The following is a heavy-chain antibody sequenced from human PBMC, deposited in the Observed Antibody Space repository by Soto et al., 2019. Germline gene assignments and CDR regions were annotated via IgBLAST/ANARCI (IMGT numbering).Heavy chain of an antibody. CDR2: IYTSGST. Sequence: QVQLQESCPGLVKPSETLSLTCTVSGGSISSYYWSWIRQPAGKGLEWIGRIYTSGSTNYNPSLKSRVTMSVDTSKNQFSLKLSSVTAADTAVYYCASLGSAYQGGWFDPWGQGTLVTVSS. J-gene: IGHJ5*02. CDR1: GGSISSYY. V-gene: IGHV4-4*07. D-gene: IGHD3-10*02. CDR3: ASLGSAYQGGWFDP.